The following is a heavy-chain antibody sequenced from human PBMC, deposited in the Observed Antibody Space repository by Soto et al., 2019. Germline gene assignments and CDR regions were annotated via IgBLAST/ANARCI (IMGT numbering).Heavy chain of an antibody. V-gene: IGHV1-2*04. CDR2: INPNSGGT. J-gene: IGHJ3*02. D-gene: IGHD2-15*01. CDR1: GYTFTGYY. CDR3: ARASIAYCSGSSCYKADALDI. Sequence: ASVKVSCKASGYTFTGYYMHWVRQAPGQGLEWMGWINPNSGGTNYAQKFQGWVTMTRDTSISTAYMELSRLRSDDTAVYYCARASIAYCSGSSCYKADALDIWGQGTMVTVSS.